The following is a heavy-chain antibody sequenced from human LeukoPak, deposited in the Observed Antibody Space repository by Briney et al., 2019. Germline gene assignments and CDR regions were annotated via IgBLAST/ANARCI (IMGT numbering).Heavy chain of an antibody. V-gene: IGHV3-7*03. Sequence: PGGSLRLSCAASGFTFSTHWVSWVRQAPGRGREWVANIKPDGSEKYYVDSVKGRFTISRDNAKNSLYLQMNSLRAEDTAVYYCARIPAVIDYFDYWGRGALVTVS. J-gene: IGHJ4*02. CDR2: IKPDGSEK. D-gene: IGHD2-2*01. CDR1: GFTFSTHW. CDR3: ARIPAVIDYFDY.